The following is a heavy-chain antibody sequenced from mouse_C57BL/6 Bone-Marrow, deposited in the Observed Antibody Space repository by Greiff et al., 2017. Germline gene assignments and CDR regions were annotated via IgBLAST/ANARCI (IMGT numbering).Heavy chain of an antibody. J-gene: IGHJ2*01. CDR2: IDPENGDT. V-gene: IGHV14-4*01. CDR1: GFNINDDY. Sequence: VQLQQSGAELVRPGASVKLSCTASGFNINDDYMHWVKQRPEQGLEWIGWIDPENGDTESASKFQGKATITADTPSNTAYLQLSSLPSEDTAVYYCTIYDYWGQGTTLTVSS. CDR3: TIYDY.